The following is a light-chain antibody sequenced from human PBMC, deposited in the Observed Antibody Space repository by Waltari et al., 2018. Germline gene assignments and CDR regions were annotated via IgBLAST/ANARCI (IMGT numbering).Light chain of an antibody. CDR2: RAS. Sequence: DFQMTQSPSSLSASVGDRVTITCRASLTVNNWLAWYQQKPGKAPKLLIYRASNLQTGVTSRFSGGGSGTDFTLTISSLQPEDFATYYCQQYNNAPVTFGPGTKLDIK. J-gene: IGKJ3*01. CDR3: QQYNNAPVT. V-gene: IGKV1-5*03. CDR1: LTVNNW.